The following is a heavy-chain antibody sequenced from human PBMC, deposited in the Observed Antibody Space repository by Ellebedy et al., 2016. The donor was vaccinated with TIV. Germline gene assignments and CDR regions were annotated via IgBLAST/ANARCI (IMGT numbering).Heavy chain of an antibody. V-gene: IGHV1-69*04. J-gene: IGHJ4*02. CDR3: ATDSRYSYGYRFNF. CDR1: GGTFSSYA. CDR2: IIPILGRP. D-gene: IGHD5-18*01. Sequence: ASVKVSCKASGGTFSSYAISWVRQAPGQGLEWMGRIIPILGRPDYAQTFQGRVTIYADKSTGTPYLELSTLRSEDTAVYYCATDSRYSYGYRFNFWGQGTVVIVSS.